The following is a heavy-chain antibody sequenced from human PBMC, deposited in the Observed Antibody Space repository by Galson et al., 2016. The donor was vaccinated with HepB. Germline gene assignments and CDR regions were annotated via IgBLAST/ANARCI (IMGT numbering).Heavy chain of an antibody. CDR3: ARQYNGTFSAWFDP. D-gene: IGHD1-26*01. J-gene: IGHJ5*02. CDR2: IYPDESDI. CDR1: GYIFTNYY. V-gene: IGHV5-51*01. Sequence: QSGAEVKKPGESLRISCKGSGYIFTNYYIGWVRQMPGKGLEWMGIIYPDESDIRCSPSLQGQVTISADKSINTAYLQWSSLKASDTAIYYCARQYNGTFSAWFDPWGQGILITVSS.